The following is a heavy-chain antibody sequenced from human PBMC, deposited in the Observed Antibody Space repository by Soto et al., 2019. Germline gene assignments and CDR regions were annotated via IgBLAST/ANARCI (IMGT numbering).Heavy chain of an antibody. CDR1: GFTFSSYG. CDR3: ARGLFTGFYDILSGYYLPAAFDY. V-gene: IGHV3-21*01. CDR2: ITSSSTYI. J-gene: IGHJ4*02. Sequence: GGALRLSCAASGFTFSSYGMNWVRQAPGKGLEWVSSITSSSTYIYYADSVKGRFTISRDNAKNSLYLQMNTLRAEDTVVFYCARGLFTGFYDILSGYYLPAAFDYWGQGTLVTVSS. D-gene: IGHD3-9*01.